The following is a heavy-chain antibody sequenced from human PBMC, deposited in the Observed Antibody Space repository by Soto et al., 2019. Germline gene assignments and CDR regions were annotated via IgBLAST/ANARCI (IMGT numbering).Heavy chain of an antibody. D-gene: IGHD4-17*01. CDR2: IYYRGST. CDR3: ARTTVTRFYFDY. J-gene: IGHJ4*02. V-gene: IGHV4-30-4*08. Sequence: ASETLSLTCTVSGGSISSGGYYWSWIRQHPGKGLEWIGYIYYRGSTYYNPSLKSRVTISVDTSKSQFSLKLSSVTAADAAVYYCARTTVTRFYFDYWGQGTLVTVS. CDR1: GGSISSGGYY.